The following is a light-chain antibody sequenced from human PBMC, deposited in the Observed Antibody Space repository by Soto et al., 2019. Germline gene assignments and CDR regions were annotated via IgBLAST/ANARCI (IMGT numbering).Light chain of an antibody. CDR3: SSYRSSSTYV. CDR1: SSDVGSYNY. Sequence: QSALTQPASVSGSPGQSITISCTGTSSDVGSYNYVSWHQQHPGQAPKLMIYQVTNRASGVPDRFSASKSGNTASLTISGLXXXXEXXYYCSSYRSSSTYVFGTGTKLTVL. V-gene: IGLV2-14*01. CDR2: QVT. J-gene: IGLJ1*01.